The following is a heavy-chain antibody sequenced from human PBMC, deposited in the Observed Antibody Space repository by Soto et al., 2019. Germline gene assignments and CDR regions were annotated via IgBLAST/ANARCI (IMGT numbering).Heavy chain of an antibody. CDR1: GFTFSTYW. V-gene: IGHV3-7*01. CDR3: ARDVGHCSGGKCYTLFDS. J-gene: IGHJ4*02. D-gene: IGHD2-15*01. Sequence: EVQLVESGGDLVQPGGSLRLSCAASGFTFSTYWMSWVRQAPGKGLEWVANIKEDGSEKYYVESVKGRFTISRDNAKNALYMQMNSLRAEDKDISYCARDVGHCSGGKCYTLFDSWGQGTLVTVSS. CDR2: IKEDGSEK.